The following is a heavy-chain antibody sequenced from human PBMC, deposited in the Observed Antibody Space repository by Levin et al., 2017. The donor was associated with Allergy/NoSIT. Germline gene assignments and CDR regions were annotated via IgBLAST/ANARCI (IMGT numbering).Heavy chain of an antibody. CDR3: VGGAPAYSYGS. Sequence: GGSLRLSCAASGFTFSKYFMYWVRQAPGKGLVWVSHINTDGSATTYADPVKGRFTISRDNTKNTLSLQMNSLRPEDTAVYYCVGGAPAYSYGSWGQGTLVTVSS. CDR2: INTDGSAT. D-gene: IGHD5-18*01. J-gene: IGHJ5*02. CDR1: GFTFSKYF. V-gene: IGHV3-74*01.